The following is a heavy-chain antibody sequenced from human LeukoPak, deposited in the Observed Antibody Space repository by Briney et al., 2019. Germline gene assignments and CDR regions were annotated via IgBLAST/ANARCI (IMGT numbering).Heavy chain of an antibody. D-gene: IGHD6-13*01. Sequence: PGGSLRLSCAASGFTFDDYAMHWVRQAPGKGLEWVSGISWNSGSIGYADSVKGRFTISRDNAKNSLYLQMNSLRAEDTALYYCAKGEYSSSPDAFDIWGQGTMVTVSS. CDR2: ISWNSGSI. V-gene: IGHV3-9*01. J-gene: IGHJ3*02. CDR3: AKGEYSSSPDAFDI. CDR1: GFTFDDYA.